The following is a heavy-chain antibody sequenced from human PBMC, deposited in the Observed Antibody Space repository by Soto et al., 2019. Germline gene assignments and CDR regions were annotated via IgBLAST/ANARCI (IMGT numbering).Heavy chain of an antibody. V-gene: IGHV3-72*01. D-gene: IGHD1-26*01. CDR1: GFTFSDHY. CDR2: TRNKVDSYTT. Sequence: GGSLRLSCAASGFTFSDHYMEWVRQAPGKGREWVGRTRNKVDSYTTEYAASVRGRFTISRDDSKTSLYLQMNSLKTEDTALYYCATGTVGAMDYWGQGXLVTVSS. CDR3: ATGTVGAMDY. J-gene: IGHJ4*02.